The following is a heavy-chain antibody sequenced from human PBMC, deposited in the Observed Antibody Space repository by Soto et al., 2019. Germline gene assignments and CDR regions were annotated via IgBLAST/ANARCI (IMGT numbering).Heavy chain of an antibody. V-gene: IGHV3-30*02. CDR1: ASIFKGHG. D-gene: IGHD1-26*01. J-gene: IGHJ4*02. CDR3: AIDGVGATTFFGFLDY. Sequence: QVQLVESGGGVVQPGGSLRLSCAASASIFKGHGMHWVRQAPGKGLEWVAIIRFDGSDEHYGDSVEGRFTISRDNSKNMLYLQIDSVRVEDTAGYYCAIDGVGATTFFGFLDYWGQGTLVTVSS. CDR2: IRFDGSDE.